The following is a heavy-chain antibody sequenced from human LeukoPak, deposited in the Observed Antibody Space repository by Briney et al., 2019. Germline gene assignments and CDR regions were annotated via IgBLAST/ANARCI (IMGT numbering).Heavy chain of an antibody. CDR3: ARLSGIAVAGHDY. CDR1: GGSISSSSYY. CDR2: IYYSGST. Sequence: SETLSLTCTVSGGSISSSSYYWGWIRQPPGKGLEWIGSIYYSGSTYYNPSLKSRVTISVDTSKNQFSLKLSSVTATDTAVYYCARLSGIAVAGHDYWGQGTLVTVSS. J-gene: IGHJ4*02. D-gene: IGHD6-19*01. V-gene: IGHV4-39*01.